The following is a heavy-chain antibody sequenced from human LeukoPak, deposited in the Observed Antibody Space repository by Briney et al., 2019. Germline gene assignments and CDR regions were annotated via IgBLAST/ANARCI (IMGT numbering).Heavy chain of an antibody. CDR3: AKSVGSSPYYYYGMDV. J-gene: IGHJ6*02. CDR2: ISSSGSTI. CDR1: GFTFSDYY. V-gene: IGHV3-11*01. Sequence: PGGSLRLSCAASGFTFSDYYMSWIRQAPGKGLEWVSYISSSGSTIYYVDSVKGRFTISRDNAKNSLYLQMNSLRAEDTALYYCAKSVGSSPYYYYGMDVWGQGTTVTVSS. D-gene: IGHD6-6*01.